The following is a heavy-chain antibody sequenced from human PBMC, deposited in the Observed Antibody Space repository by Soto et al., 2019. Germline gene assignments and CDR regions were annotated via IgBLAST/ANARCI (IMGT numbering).Heavy chain of an antibody. V-gene: IGHV1-8*01. Sequence: ASVKVSCKAAGYTFTSYDINWVRQATGQGLEWMGWMNPNSGNTGYAQKFQGRVTMTRNTSISTAYMELSSLRSEDTAVYYCAIHYGYCSSTRCLEVVGYYYYGMDVCGQGTTVTVSS. CDR3: AIHYGYCSSTRCLEVVGYYYYGMDV. CDR1: GYTFTSYD. J-gene: IGHJ6*02. CDR2: MNPNSGNT. D-gene: IGHD2-2*03.